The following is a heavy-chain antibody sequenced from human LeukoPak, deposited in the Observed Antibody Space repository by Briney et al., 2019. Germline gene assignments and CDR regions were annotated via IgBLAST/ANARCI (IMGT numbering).Heavy chain of an antibody. D-gene: IGHD3-22*01. CDR3: AKSYDRTGYVYYFDY. V-gene: IGHV3-23*01. CDR1: GFPFSHYA. Sequence: PGGSLRLSCPASGFPFSHYAMNWVRQAPGRGPEWVSTISDSGTSTYYADSVRGRFTVSRDNSKDTLYLQMNSLRAEDTAVYYCAKSYDRTGYVYYFDYWGQGSLVTVSS. CDR2: ISDSGTST. J-gene: IGHJ4*02.